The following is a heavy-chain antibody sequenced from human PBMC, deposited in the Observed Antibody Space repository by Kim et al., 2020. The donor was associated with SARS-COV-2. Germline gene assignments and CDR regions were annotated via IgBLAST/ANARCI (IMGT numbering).Heavy chain of an antibody. CDR1: GGSFSGYY. CDR3: ARSRGWGSYRFDY. J-gene: IGHJ4*02. CDR2: INHSGST. D-gene: IGHD3-16*02. Sequence: SETLSLTCAVYGGSFSGYYWSWIRQPPGKGLEWIGEINHSGSTNYNPSLKSRVTISVDTSKNQFSLKLSSVTAADTAVYYCARSRGWGSYRFDYWGQGTLVTVSS. V-gene: IGHV4-34*01.